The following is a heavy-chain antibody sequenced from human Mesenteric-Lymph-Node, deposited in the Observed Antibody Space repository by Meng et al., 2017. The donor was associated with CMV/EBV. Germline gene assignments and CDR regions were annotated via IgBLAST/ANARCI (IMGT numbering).Heavy chain of an antibody. CDR1: GGSISSYY. J-gene: IGHJ5*02. CDR3: ARMGSEYNWFDP. Sequence: GSLRLSCTVSGGSISSYYWSWIRQPPGKGLEWIGYIYYSGSTNYNPSLKSRVTISVGTSKNQFSLKLSSVTAADTAVYYCARMGSEYNWFDPWGQGTLVTVSS. D-gene: IGHD3-10*01. CDR2: IYYSGST. V-gene: IGHV4-59*01.